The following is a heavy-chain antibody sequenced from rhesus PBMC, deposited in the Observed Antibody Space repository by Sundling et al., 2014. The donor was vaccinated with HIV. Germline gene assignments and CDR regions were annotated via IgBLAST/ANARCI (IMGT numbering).Heavy chain of an antibody. D-gene: IGHD1-26*01. Sequence: QVQLQESGPGLVKPSETLSLTCAVFGYSISSDNYWNWIRQPPGNGLEWIGSVYGGSGSNYLNPSLKSRVTLSVDTSKNQFSLKLSSVTAADTAVYYCASEITANGALDFWGRGLRVTVSS. V-gene: IGHV4S9*01. CDR2: VYGGSGSN. CDR3: ASEITANGALDF. J-gene: IGHJ3*01. CDR1: GYSISSDNY.